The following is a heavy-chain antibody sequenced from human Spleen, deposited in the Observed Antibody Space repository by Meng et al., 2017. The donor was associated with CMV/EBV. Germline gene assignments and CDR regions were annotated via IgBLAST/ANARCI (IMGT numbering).Heavy chain of an antibody. CDR1: GGTFSSYS. J-gene: IGHJ4*02. V-gene: IGHV1-69*05. D-gene: IGHD4-11*01. CDR3: ARGDYSNSRLFDY. CDR2: IIPIFGTA. Sequence: SVKVSCKASGGTFSSYSIRWVRQAPGQGLEWMGGIIPIFGTANYAQKFQGRVTITTDESTSTASMELSSLRSEDTAVYYCARGDYSNSRLFDYWGQGTLVTVSS.